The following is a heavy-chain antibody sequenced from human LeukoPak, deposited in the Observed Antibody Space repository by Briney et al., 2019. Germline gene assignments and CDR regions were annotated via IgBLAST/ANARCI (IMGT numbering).Heavy chain of an antibody. Sequence: ASVKVSCKASGYTFTSYGIRWMRQAPGQGLEWMGWISAYNGNTNYAQKLQGRVTMTTDTSTSTAYMELRSLRSDDTAVYYCASSPSGRYSSGWFDYWGQGTLVTVSS. V-gene: IGHV1-18*01. CDR2: ISAYNGNT. CDR1: GYTFTSYG. J-gene: IGHJ4*02. D-gene: IGHD6-19*01. CDR3: ASSPSGRYSSGWFDY.